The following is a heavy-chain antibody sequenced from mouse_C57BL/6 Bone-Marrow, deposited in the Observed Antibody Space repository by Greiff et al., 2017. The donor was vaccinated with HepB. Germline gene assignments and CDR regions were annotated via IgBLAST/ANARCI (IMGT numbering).Heavy chain of an antibody. CDR3: ARNDGYYFAWFAY. J-gene: IGHJ3*01. V-gene: IGHV2-2*01. D-gene: IGHD2-3*01. Sequence: VQLKESGPGLVQPSQSLSITCTVSGFSLTSYGVHWVRQSPGKGLEWLGVIWSGGSTDYNAAFISRLSISKDNSKSQVFFKMNSLQADDTAIYYCARNDGYYFAWFAYWGQGTLVTVSA. CDR2: IWSGGST. CDR1: GFSLTSYG.